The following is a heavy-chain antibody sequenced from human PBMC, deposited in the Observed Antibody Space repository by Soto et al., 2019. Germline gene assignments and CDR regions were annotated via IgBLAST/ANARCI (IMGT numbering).Heavy chain of an antibody. D-gene: IGHD3-10*01. CDR1: GFTFSSYA. J-gene: IGHJ4*02. CDR2: ITGSGSST. CDR3: AKDLAYYYGSGYDF. V-gene: IGHV3-23*01. Sequence: EVQVLESGGGLVQPGGSLRLSCAASGFTFSSYAMAWVRQAPGKGLEWVSVITGSGSSTYYAASVKGRFSISRDNSKNTPYLQMNSLRAEDTAVYYCAKDLAYYYGSGYDFWGQGTLVTVSS.